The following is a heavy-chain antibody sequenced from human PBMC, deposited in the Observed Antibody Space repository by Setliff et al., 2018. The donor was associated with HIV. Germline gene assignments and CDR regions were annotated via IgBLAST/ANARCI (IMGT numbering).Heavy chain of an antibody. CDR3: ARGARYGNSSTWDQYYFDN. D-gene: IGHD6-13*01. CDR1: GGSMSSSGYS. CDR2: LYNSGST. J-gene: IGHJ4*02. Sequence: KPSETLSLTCTVSGGSMSSSGYSWDWIRQSPGKGLEWIGALYNSGSTYYNPSLKSRVTISVDTSKNHFSLKLTSVTAADTAVYYCARGARYGNSSTWDQYYFDNWGQGTLVTVSS. V-gene: IGHV4-39*02.